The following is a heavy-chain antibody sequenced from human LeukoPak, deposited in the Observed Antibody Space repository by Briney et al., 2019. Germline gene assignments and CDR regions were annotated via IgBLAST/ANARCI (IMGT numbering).Heavy chain of an antibody. D-gene: IGHD5-24*01. J-gene: IGHJ6*02. CDR3: ARDREMATITDYYYYGMDV. V-gene: IGHV4-30-4*01. CDR1: GGSISSGDYY. CDR2: IYYSGST. Sequence: SETLSLTCTVSGGSISSGDYYWSWIRQPPGKGLEWIGYIYYSGSTYYNPSLKSRVTISVDTSKNQFSLKLSSVTAADTAVYYCARDREMATITDYYYYGMDVWGQGTTVTVSS.